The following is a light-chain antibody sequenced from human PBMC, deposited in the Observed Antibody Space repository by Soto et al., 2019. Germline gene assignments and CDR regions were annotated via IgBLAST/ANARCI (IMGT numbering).Light chain of an antibody. J-gene: IGKJ1*01. V-gene: IGKV1-5*03. Sequence: DIQMTQSPSTLSASVGDRVTITFRASQSISSWLAWYQQKPGEAPKLLIYEVSTLARGVPSRFRGSGSGTEFTLTISSLQPDDFATFYCQQYNTYSRTFGQGPKV. CDR1: QSISSW. CDR3: QQYNTYSRT. CDR2: EVS.